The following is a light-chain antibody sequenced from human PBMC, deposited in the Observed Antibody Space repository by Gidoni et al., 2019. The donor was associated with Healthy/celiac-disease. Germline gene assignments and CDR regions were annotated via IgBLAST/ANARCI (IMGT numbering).Light chain of an antibody. CDR2: GAS. CDR1: QSVSSSY. Sequence: EIVLPQSPGTLSLSPGERATLSCRASQSVSSSYLAWYQQKPGQAPRLLIYGASSRATGIPDRFSGSGSGTDFTLTISRLEPEDFAVYYCQHYGSSPLFTFGPGTKVDIK. V-gene: IGKV3-20*01. J-gene: IGKJ3*01. CDR3: QHYGSSPLFT.